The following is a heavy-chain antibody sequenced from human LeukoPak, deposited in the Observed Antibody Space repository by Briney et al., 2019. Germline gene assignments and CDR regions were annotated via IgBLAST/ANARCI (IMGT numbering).Heavy chain of an antibody. CDR3: ARVPSLLWFGGMTDAFDI. Sequence: PGRSLRLSCATSGFTFSNYGVHWVRQAPGKGLEWVAVISYDGSNKYYADSVKGRFTISRDNSKNTLYLQMNSLRAEDTAVYYCARVPSLLWFGGMTDAFDIWGQGTMVTVSS. CDR1: GFTFSNYG. V-gene: IGHV3-30*03. D-gene: IGHD3-10*01. CDR2: ISYDGSNK. J-gene: IGHJ3*02.